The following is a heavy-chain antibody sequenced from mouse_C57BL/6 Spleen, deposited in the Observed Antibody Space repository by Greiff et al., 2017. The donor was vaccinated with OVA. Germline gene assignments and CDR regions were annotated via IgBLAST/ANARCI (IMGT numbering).Heavy chain of an antibody. V-gene: IGHV1-69*01. D-gene: IGHD2-1*01. CDR2: IDPSDSYT. CDR1: GYTFTSYW. Sequence: QVHVKQPGAELVMPGASVKLSCKASGYTFTSYWMHWVKQRPGQGLEWIGEIDPSDSYTNYNQKFKGKSTLTVDKSSSTAYMQLSSLTSEDSAVYYCARMGIYYPYWGQGTTLTVSS. J-gene: IGHJ2*01. CDR3: ARMGIYYPY.